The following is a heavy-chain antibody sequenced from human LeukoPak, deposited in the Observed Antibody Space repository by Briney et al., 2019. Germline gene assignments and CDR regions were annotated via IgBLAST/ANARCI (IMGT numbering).Heavy chain of an antibody. D-gene: IGHD3-3*01. CDR1: GGTFSGYA. V-gene: IGHV1-69*13. CDR3: AKVPNYDFWSGYPQYNWFDP. CDR2: IIPIFGTA. J-gene: IGHJ5*02. Sequence: GASVKVSCKASGGTFSGYAISWVRQAPGQGLEWMGGIIPIFGTANYAQKFQGRVTITADESTSTAYMELSSLRSEDTAVYYCAKVPNYDFWSGYPQYNWFDPWGQGTLVTVSS.